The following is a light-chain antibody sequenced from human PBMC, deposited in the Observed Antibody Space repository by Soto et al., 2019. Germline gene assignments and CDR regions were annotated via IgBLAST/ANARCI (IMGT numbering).Light chain of an antibody. CDR1: QSVSIDN. Sequence: EIVLTQSPGTLSLSPADRATLSCRASQSVSIDNLAWYQQKPGQAPRLLIYGASSRATGIPDRFSGSGSGTDLTLTISRLEPEDFAVYYCLHYNTSPLSWTFGQGTKVEIK. CDR3: LHYNTSPLSWT. J-gene: IGKJ1*01. V-gene: IGKV3-20*01. CDR2: GAS.